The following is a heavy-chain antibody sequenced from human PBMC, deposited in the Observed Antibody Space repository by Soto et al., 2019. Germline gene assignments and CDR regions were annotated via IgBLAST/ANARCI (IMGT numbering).Heavy chain of an antibody. J-gene: IGHJ3*02. V-gene: IGHV4-30-2*02. CDR1: GGSISSGGYS. Sequence: SETLSLTCAVSGGSISSGGYSWSWIRQPPGKGLEWIGYIYHSGSTYYNPSLKSRVTISVDRSKNQFSLKLSSVTAADTAVYYCARAYEALDIWGQGTRVTVSS. CDR2: IYHSGST. CDR3: ARAYEALDI.